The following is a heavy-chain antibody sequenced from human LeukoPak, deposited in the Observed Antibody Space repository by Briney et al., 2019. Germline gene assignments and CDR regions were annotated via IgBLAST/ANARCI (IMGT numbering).Heavy chain of an antibody. CDR2: ISSSSSYI. J-gene: IGHJ4*02. V-gene: IGHV3-21*01. CDR3: ARGFRSDYDILTGPLFDY. Sequence: GGSLRLSCAASGFTFSSYWMSWVRQAPGKGLEWVSSISSSSSYIYHADSVKGRFTISRDNSKNTLYLQMGSLRAEDMAVYYCARGFRSDYDILTGPLFDYWGQGTLVTVSS. CDR1: GFTFSSYW. D-gene: IGHD3-9*01.